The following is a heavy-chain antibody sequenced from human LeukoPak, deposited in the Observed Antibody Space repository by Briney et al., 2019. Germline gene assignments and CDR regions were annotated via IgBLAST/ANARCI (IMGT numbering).Heavy chain of an antibody. CDR2: IIPIFGIA. Sequence: ASVKVSCKASGGTFSSYAISWVRQAPGQGLEWMGRIIPIFGIANYAQKFQGRVTITADKSTSTAYMELSSLRSEDTAVYYCASAAGLRNDYWGQGTLVTVSS. J-gene: IGHJ4*02. D-gene: IGHD5-12*01. V-gene: IGHV1-69*04. CDR1: GGTFSSYA. CDR3: ASAAGLRNDY.